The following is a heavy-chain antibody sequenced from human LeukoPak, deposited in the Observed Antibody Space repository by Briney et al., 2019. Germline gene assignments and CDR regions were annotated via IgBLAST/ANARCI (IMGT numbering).Heavy chain of an antibody. CDR3: AKDTGKYYYYMDV. D-gene: IGHD1-14*01. CDR2: IWYDGINK. Sequence: PGGSLRLSCAASGFTFSSYGMHWLRQAPGKGLEWVAVIWYDGINKYYADSVKGRFTISRDNSKNTLYLQMNSLRAEDTAVYYFAKDTGKYYYYMDVWGKGTTVTVSS. V-gene: IGHV3-33*06. CDR1: GFTFSSYG. J-gene: IGHJ6*03.